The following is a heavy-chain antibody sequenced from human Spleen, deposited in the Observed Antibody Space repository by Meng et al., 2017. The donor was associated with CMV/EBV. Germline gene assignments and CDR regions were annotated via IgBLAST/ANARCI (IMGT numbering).Heavy chain of an antibody. D-gene: IGHD6-6*01. CDR2: ISAYNGNT. V-gene: IGHV1-18*01. J-gene: IGHJ5*02. Sequence: SGSTFTTYGLPWVRQAPGQGLEWMGWISAYNGNTNYAQKLQGRIIMTTDTSTSTAYMELYSLRSDDTAVYYCARDQGSSSRRDWLDPWGQGTLVTVSS. CDR1: GSTFTTYG. CDR3: ARDQGSSSRRDWLDP.